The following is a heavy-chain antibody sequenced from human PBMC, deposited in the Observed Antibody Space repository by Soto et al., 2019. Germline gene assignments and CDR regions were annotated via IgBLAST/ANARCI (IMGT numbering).Heavy chain of an antibody. D-gene: IGHD3-10*01. CDR3: ARAGPAPYGSGNYYYYYGMDV. J-gene: IGHJ6*02. V-gene: IGHV4-39*01. CDR2: IYYSGST. CDR1: GGSISSSSYY. Sequence: PSETLSLTCAVSGGSISSSSYYWGRIRQPPGKGLEWIGSIYYSGSTYYNPSLKSRVTISVDTSKNQFSLKLNSVTPEDTAVYYCARAGPAPYGSGNYYYYYGMDVWGQGTTVTVSS.